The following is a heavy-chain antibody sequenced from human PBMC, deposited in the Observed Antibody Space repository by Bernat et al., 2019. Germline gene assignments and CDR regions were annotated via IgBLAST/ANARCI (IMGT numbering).Heavy chain of an antibody. CDR1: GFTFSSYG. CDR3: AKEEGY. CDR2: ISYDGSNK. Sequence: QVQLVESGGGVVQPGRSLRLSCAASGFTFSSYGMHWVRQAPGKGLEWVAVISYDGSNKYYADSVKGRFTISRDNSKNTLYLQMNSLRAEDTAVYYFAKEEGYWGKGTLVTV. J-gene: IGHJ4*02. V-gene: IGHV3-30*18.